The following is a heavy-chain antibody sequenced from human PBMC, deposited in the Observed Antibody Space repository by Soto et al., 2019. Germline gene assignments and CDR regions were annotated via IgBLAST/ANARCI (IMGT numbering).Heavy chain of an antibody. D-gene: IGHD3-3*01. CDR2: ISGSGGST. CDR3: AKPKDDFWSGYYFDY. CDR1: GFTFSSYA. V-gene: IGHV3-23*01. Sequence: GGSLRLSCAASGFTFSSYAMSWVRQAPGKGLEWVSAISGSGGSTYYADSVKGRFTISRDNSKNTLYLQMNSLRAEDTAVYYCAKPKDDFWSGYYFDYWGQGTLVTVPQ. J-gene: IGHJ4*02.